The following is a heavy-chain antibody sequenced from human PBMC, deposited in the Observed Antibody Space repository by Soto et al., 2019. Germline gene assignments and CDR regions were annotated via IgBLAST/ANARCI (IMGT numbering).Heavy chain of an antibody. CDR3: ARGTRYDSQPEEFDF. CDR2: IIPIFGTA. CDR1: GGTFSSYA. D-gene: IGHD3-22*01. Sequence: SVKVSCKASGGTFSSYAISWVRQAPGQGLEWMGGIIPIFGTANYAQKFQGRVTITADESTSTAYMELSSLRSEDTAVYYCARGTRYDSQPEEFDFWGQGTLVTVSS. J-gene: IGHJ4*02. V-gene: IGHV1-69*13.